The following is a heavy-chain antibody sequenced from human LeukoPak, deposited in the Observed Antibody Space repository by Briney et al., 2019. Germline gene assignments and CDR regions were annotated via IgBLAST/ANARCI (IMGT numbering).Heavy chain of an antibody. J-gene: IGHJ4*02. CDR2: ISGYNGNT. CDR1: GYTFTSYG. V-gene: IGHV1-18*01. Sequence: ASVKVSCKASGYTFTSYGISWVRQAPGQGLEWMGWISGYNGNTNYAQRFQGRLTMTTDTSTSTVYMELRSLRSDDTAVYYCARDLFLLGYCSGGRGCRRAYYFDYWGQGTLVTVSS. CDR3: ARDLFLLGYCSGGRGCRRAYYFDY. D-gene: IGHD2-15*01.